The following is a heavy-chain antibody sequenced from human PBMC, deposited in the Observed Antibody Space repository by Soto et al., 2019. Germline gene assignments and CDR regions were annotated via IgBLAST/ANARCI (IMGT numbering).Heavy chain of an antibody. CDR3: ARDLRMYIAMTSGMDV. V-gene: IGHV3-33*01. Sequence: QVQLVESGGGVVQPGRSLRLSCAASGFTFSSYGMYWVRQAPGKGLEWVAVIWYDGSNKYYADSVKGRFTSSRDNSNNPLYVQMNSLGAEDRAVYDCARDLRMYIAMTSGMDVWGQGTTVTVSS. CDR2: IWYDGSNK. J-gene: IGHJ6*02. D-gene: IGHD2-8*01. CDR1: GFTFSSYG.